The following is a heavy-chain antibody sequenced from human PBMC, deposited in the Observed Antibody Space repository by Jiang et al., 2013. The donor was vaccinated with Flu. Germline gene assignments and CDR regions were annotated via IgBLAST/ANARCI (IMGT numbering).Heavy chain of an antibody. CDR3: ARDRGTKGPPAYDSSGWNFDY. D-gene: IGHD3-22*01. J-gene: IGHJ4*02. Sequence: SGAEVKKPGSSVKVSCKASGDTFSNYAVSWVRQAPGQGLEWMGALIPMFGTPNNAEKFQGRVTITADESTSTAYMELSSLRSEDTAVYYCARDRGTKGPPAYDSSGWNFDYWGQGTLVTVSS. CDR2: LIPMFGTP. V-gene: IGHV1-69*01. CDR1: GDTFSNYA.